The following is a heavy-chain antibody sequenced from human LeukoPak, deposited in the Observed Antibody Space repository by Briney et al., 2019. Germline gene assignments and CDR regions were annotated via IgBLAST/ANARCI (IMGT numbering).Heavy chain of an antibody. J-gene: IGHJ4*02. CDR1: GGSISSYY. Sequence: SETLSLTCTVSGGSISSYYWSWIRQPPGKGLEWIGEIYYSGSTNYNPSLKSRVTISVDTSKNQFSLKLSSVTAADTAVYYCAREHHSSGSHFDYWGQGTLVTVSS. V-gene: IGHV4-59*12. CDR2: IYYSGST. D-gene: IGHD3-22*01. CDR3: AREHHSSGSHFDY.